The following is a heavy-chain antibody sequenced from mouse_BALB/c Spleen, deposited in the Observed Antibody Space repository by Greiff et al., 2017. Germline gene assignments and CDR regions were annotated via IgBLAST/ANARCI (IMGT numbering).Heavy chain of an antibody. D-gene: IGHD4-1*01. CDR1: GYSFTGYN. CDR2: IDPYYGGT. CDR3: ARNELGRGYYAMDY. J-gene: IGHJ4*01. V-gene: IGHV1-39*01. Sequence: EVKLVESGPELEKPGASVKISCKASGYSFTGYNMNWVKQSNGKSLEWIGNIDPYYGGTSYNQKFKGKATLTVDKSSSTAYMQLKSLTSEDSAVYYCARNELGRGYYAMDYWGQGTSVTVSS.